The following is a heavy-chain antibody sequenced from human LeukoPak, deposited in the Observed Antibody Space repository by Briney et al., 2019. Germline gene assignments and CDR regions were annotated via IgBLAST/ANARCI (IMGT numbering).Heavy chain of an antibody. CDR3: TTLTYYFDY. CDR2: IKSKTDGETT. J-gene: IGHJ4*02. V-gene: IGHV3-15*01. Sequence: GGSLRLSCAASGFTFSNAWMSWVRQAPRKGLEWVGRIKSKTDGETTDYAAPVEGRFTISRDDSKNTLYLQMNSLKTEDTAVYYCTTLTYYFDYWGQGTLVTVSS. CDR1: GFTFSNAW.